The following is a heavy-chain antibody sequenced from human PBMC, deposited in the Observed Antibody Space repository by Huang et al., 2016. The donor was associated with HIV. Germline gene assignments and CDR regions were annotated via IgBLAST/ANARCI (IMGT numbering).Heavy chain of an antibody. D-gene: IGHD3-10*01. V-gene: IGHV3-30*02. CDR3: AKGSMANAFDI. Sequence: QVQLVESGGGGVQPGGSLRLSCEGSGFTLCSYGMHWVGQAPGKGLEWVAFRRYDGSNKYYADSVRGRFTISRDNSKNTLYLQMNSLRAEDTAVYYCAKGSMANAFDIWGQGTMVTVSS. CDR2: RRYDGSNK. J-gene: IGHJ3*02. CDR1: GFTLCSYG.